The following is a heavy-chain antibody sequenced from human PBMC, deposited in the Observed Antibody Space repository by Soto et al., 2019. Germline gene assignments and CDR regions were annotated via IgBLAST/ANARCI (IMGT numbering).Heavy chain of an antibody. V-gene: IGHV3-74*01. CDR1: GFRFSSYW. CDR2: IKSDGSDT. CDR3: ARTCYYDSSGPAVIYYGMDV. Sequence: GGSLRLSCAASGFRFSSYWMHWVRQAPGKGLVWVARIKSDGSDTYYADSVEGRFTISRDNSKNSLYLQMNSLRAEDTAVYYCARTCYYDSSGPAVIYYGMDVWGQGTTVTVSS. D-gene: IGHD3-22*01. J-gene: IGHJ6*02.